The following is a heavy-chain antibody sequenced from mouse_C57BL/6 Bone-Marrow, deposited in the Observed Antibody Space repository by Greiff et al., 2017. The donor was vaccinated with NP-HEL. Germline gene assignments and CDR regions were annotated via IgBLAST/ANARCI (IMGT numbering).Heavy chain of an antibody. Sequence: EVKLVESGGGLVKPGGSLKLSCAASGFTFSSYAMSWVRQTPEKRLEWVATISDGGSYTYYPDNVKGRFTISRANAKNNLYLQMSHLKSEDTAMYYCARECDYDGDYAMDYWGQGTSVTVSS. D-gene: IGHD2-4*01. J-gene: IGHJ4*01. CDR2: ISDGGSYT. V-gene: IGHV5-4*01. CDR1: GFTFSSYA. CDR3: ARECDYDGDYAMDY.